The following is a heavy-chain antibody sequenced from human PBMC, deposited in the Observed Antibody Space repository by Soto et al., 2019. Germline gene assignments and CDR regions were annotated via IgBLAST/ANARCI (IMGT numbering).Heavy chain of an antibody. J-gene: IGHJ6*02. CDR2: IIPIFGTA. V-gene: IGHV1-69*13. CDR3: ARDLGYCSSTSCASVYYYYGMDV. CDR1: GGTFSSNA. D-gene: IGHD2-2*01. Sequence: SVKVSCKASGGTFSSNAISWVRQAPGQGLEWMGGIIPIFGTANYAQKFQGRVTITADESTSTAYMELSSLRSEDTAVYYCARDLGYCSSTSCASVYYYYGMDVWGQGTTVTVSS.